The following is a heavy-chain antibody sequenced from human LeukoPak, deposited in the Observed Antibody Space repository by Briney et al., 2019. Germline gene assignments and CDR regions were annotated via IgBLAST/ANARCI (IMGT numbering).Heavy chain of an antibody. CDR1: GGTFSSYA. Sequence: SVKVSCKASGGTFSSYAISWVRQAPGQGLEWMGGIIPIFGTANYAQKFQGRVTITTDESTSTAYMELSSLRSEDTAVYYCARSGPWVRYCSGGSCYSGIDYWGQGTLVTVSS. CDR3: ARSGPWVRYCSGGSCYSGIDY. V-gene: IGHV1-69*05. D-gene: IGHD2-15*01. CDR2: IIPIFGTA. J-gene: IGHJ4*02.